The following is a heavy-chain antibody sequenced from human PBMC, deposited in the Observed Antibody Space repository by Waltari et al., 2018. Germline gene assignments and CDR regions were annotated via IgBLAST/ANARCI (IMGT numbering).Heavy chain of an antibody. CDR2: IIPIFGTA. J-gene: IGHJ3*02. D-gene: IGHD1-7*01. V-gene: IGHV1-69*05. CDR3: ATYNWNFDAFDI. CDR1: GGTFSSYA. Sequence: QVQLVQSGAEVKKPGSSVKVSCKASGGTFSSYAISWGRQAPGQGLEWMGGIIPIFGTANYAQKFQGRVTITTDKSTSTAYMELSSLRSEDTAVYYCATYNWNFDAFDIWGQGTMVTVSS.